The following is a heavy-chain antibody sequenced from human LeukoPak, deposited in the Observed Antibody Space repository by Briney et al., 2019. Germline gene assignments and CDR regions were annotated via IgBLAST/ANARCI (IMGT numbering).Heavy chain of an antibody. V-gene: IGHV3-7*01. CDR3: GRGGSRFWT. CDR2: IKEDGSEE. CDR1: GFIFSDSW. Sequence: PGGSLRLSCAASGFIFSDSWMSWVRQSPGKGLEWVANIKEDGSEENYVDSVKGRFTISRDNAKHSLYLQMNSLRAEDTAIYYCGRGGSRFWTWGQGTLVTVSS. D-gene: IGHD2-15*01. J-gene: IGHJ5*02.